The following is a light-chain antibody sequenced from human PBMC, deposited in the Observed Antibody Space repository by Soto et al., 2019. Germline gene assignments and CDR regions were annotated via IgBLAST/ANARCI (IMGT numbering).Light chain of an antibody. V-gene: IGKV3-15*01. CDR2: DTS. J-gene: IGKJ1*01. CDR3: QEYLQWPPGM. CDR1: QFVSSR. Sequence: EIVGTQSPATLSGSPGERVTLSCSASQFVSSRFAWYQQRPGQVPRLLIYDTSTRAPGISARFSGSGSGTEFTLTSSTLQSEAFAVYYCQEYLQWPPGMFGQGTTVDMK.